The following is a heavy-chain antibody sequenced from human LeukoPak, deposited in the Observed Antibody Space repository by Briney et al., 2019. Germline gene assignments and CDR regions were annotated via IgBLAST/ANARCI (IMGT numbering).Heavy chain of an antibody. CDR3: ARRGTAMVNFDY. Sequence: SQTLSLTCTVSGGAISSGDYYWSWIRQPPGKGLEWIGYIYYSGSTYYNPSLKSRVTISVDTSKNQFSLKLSSVTAADTAVYYCARRGTAMVNFDYWGQGTLVTVSS. CDR1: GGAISSGDYY. CDR2: IYYSGST. V-gene: IGHV4-30-4*08. J-gene: IGHJ4*02. D-gene: IGHD5-18*01.